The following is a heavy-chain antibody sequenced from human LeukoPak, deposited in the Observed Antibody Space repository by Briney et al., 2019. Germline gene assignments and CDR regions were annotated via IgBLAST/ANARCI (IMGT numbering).Heavy chain of an antibody. V-gene: IGHV3-74*01. CDR3: VRGGYGSIDY. CDR1: GFIFSSLW. J-gene: IGHJ4*02. D-gene: IGHD4-17*01. Sequence: PGGSLRLSCEASGFIFSSLWMHWVRQAPGKGPVWVSYINGDGSTTSYADSVKGRFTISRDNAKNTLYLQLNSLRAEDTAVYYCVRGGYGSIDYWGQGTLVTVSS. CDR2: INGDGSTT.